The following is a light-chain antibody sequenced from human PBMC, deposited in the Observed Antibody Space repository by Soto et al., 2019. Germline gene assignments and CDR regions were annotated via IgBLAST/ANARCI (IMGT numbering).Light chain of an antibody. CDR3: QQYGTSPFT. CDR1: QSFGSSY. Sequence: EIVLTQSPGTLSLSPGERATLSCRASQSFGSSYLAWYQQKPGQAPRLLIYGASSRATGIPDRFSGSGSGTDFTLTISRLEPEDFAVYYCQQYGTSPFTFGPGTKVDIK. J-gene: IGKJ3*01. V-gene: IGKV3-20*01. CDR2: GAS.